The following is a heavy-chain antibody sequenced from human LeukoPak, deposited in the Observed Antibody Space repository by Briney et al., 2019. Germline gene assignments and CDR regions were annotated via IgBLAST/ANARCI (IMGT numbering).Heavy chain of an antibody. CDR2: IIPLFGTP. CDR1: GGTFSSYA. Sequence: ASVKVSCKASGGTFSSYAISWVRQAPGQGLEWMGGIIPLFGTPNYPHQLQGRLTITADYSTSTAYMDLSSLRSDDTAVYYCARGRGGGGSDAFGIWGQGTVVIVSS. D-gene: IGHD2-15*01. CDR3: ARGRGGGGSDAFGI. J-gene: IGHJ3*02. V-gene: IGHV1-69*01.